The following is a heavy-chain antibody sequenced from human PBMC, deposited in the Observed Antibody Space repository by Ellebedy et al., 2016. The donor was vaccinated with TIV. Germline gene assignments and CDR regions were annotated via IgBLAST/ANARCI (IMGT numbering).Heavy chain of an antibody. CDR3: AREIIYGGYYFDY. J-gene: IGHJ4*02. D-gene: IGHD4-23*01. V-gene: IGHV3-33*01. Sequence: GGSLRLXXAASGFTFSSYGMHWVRQAPGKGLEWVPVIWSDGTTKYYSDSVKGRFTISRDNSKNTLYLQMNSLRAEDTAVYYCAREIIYGGYYFDYWGQGTLVTVSS. CDR2: IWSDGTTK. CDR1: GFTFSSYG.